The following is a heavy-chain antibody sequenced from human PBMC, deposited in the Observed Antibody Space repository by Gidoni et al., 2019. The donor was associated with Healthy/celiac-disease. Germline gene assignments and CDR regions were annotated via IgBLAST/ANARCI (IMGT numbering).Heavy chain of an antibody. CDR2: INHSGST. V-gene: IGHV4-34*01. Sequence: QVQLQQWGAGLLKPSETLSLTCPVYGGSFSGYYWSWLRQPPGKGLEWIGEINHSGSTNYNPSLKSRVTISVDTSKNQFSLKLSSVTAADTAVYYCARGTPTYYDFWSGLNWFDPWGQGTLVTVSS. D-gene: IGHD3-3*01. CDR1: GGSFSGYY. J-gene: IGHJ5*02. CDR3: ARGTPTYYDFWSGLNWFDP.